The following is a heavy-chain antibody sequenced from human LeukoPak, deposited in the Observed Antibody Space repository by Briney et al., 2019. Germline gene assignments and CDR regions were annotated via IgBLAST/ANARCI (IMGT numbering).Heavy chain of an antibody. J-gene: IGHJ4*02. CDR2: IERDGSEK. Sequence: SGGSLRLSCAASGFTFSSYWMTWVRQAPGKGLEWGANIERDGSEKNYVDSVKGRFTISRDNAKNSLYLQMNSLRAEDTAVYYCARGQSGFDCWGQGTLVTVSS. CDR1: GFTFSSYW. D-gene: IGHD3-3*01. CDR3: ARGQSGFDC. V-gene: IGHV3-7*05.